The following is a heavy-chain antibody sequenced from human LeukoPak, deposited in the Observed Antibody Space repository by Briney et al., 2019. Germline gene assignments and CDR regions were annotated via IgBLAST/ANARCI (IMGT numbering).Heavy chain of an antibody. CDR2: IYHSGST. Sequence: SETLSLTCSVSGYSISSGYYWGWIRQPPGKGLEWIGEIYHSGSTNYNPSLKSRVTISVDKSKNQFSLKLSSVTAADTAVYYCARDRRAIVYYYDSSGLDAFDIWGQGTMVTVSS. CDR3: ARDRRAIVYYYDSSGLDAFDI. D-gene: IGHD3-22*01. V-gene: IGHV4-38-2*02. CDR1: GYSISSGYY. J-gene: IGHJ3*02.